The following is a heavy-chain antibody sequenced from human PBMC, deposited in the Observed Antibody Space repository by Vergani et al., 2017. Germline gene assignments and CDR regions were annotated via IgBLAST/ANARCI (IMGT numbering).Heavy chain of an antibody. CDR3: ARLADYDYGDDPAFF. CDR2: IIPIIGTA. J-gene: IGHJ1*01. CDR1: GGTFSSYA. V-gene: IGHV1-69*12. D-gene: IGHD4-17*01. Sequence: QVQLVQSGAEVKKPGSSVKVSCKASGGTFSSYAISWVRQAPGQGLEWMGGIIPIIGTANYAQKFQGRVTITADESTSTAYMELSSLRSEDTAVYYGARLADYDYGDDPAFFWGQGTLVTVSA.